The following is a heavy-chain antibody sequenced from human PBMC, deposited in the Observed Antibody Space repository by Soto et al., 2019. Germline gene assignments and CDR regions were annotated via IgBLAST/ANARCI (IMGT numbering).Heavy chain of an antibody. V-gene: IGHV3-33*01. CDR2: IWYDGSNK. CDR3: ARGTGNYFYSMDV. J-gene: IGHJ6*02. D-gene: IGHD7-27*01. Sequence: QVQLVESGGGVVQPGRSLRLSCAASGFTFSNFGMHWVRQAPGKGLEWVAVIWYDGSNKNYAVSVRGRFTISRDNSQNTLYLQMHSLRAEDMAVYLCARGTGNYFYSMDVWGQGTTVTVSS. CDR1: GFTFSNFG.